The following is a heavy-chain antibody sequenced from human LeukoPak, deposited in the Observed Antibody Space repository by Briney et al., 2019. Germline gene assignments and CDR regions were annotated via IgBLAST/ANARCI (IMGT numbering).Heavy chain of an antibody. Sequence: GGSLRLPCAASGFTFSSYGMHWVRQAPGKGLEWVAVISYDGSNKYYADSVKGRFTISRDNSKNTLYLQMNSLRAEDTAVYYCARRGATRTVDYWGQGTLVTVSS. CDR1: GFTFSSYG. J-gene: IGHJ4*02. CDR3: ARRGATRTVDY. V-gene: IGHV3-30*03. D-gene: IGHD1-26*01. CDR2: ISYDGSNK.